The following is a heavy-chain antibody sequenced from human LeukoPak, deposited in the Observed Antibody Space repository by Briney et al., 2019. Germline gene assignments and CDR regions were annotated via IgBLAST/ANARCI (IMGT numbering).Heavy chain of an antibody. V-gene: IGHV1-2*02. CDR3: AREIMTTVMNAKNYYFDY. CDR1: GYTFTGYY. Sequence: ASVKVSCKASGYTFTGYYMHWVRQAPGQGLEWMGWINPNSGGTNYAQKFQGRVTVTRDTSISTAYMELSRLRSDDTAVYYCAREIMTTVMNAKNYYFDYWGQGTLVTVSS. CDR2: INPNSGGT. J-gene: IGHJ4*02. D-gene: IGHD4-17*01.